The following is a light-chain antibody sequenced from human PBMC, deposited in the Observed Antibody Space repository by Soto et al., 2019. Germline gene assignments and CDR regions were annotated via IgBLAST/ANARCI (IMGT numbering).Light chain of an antibody. Sequence: EIALMQSPGILSLSPGDRATLSCRASQTLRRTYIAWYQQKPGRAPRLLIYGASSRATGIPARFSGSGSGTEFTLTISSLQSEDFAVYYCRQYNNWPPITFGQGTRLEIK. CDR2: GAS. V-gene: IGKV3D-15*01. CDR3: RQYNNWPPIT. CDR1: QTLRRT. J-gene: IGKJ5*01.